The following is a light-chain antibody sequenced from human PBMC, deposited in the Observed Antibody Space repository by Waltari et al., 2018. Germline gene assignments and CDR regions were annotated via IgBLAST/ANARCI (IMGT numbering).Light chain of an antibody. Sequence: LVLTQSPPASASLGASVKLTCTLSRGYSSNVITWLQQKPGKGPRYLMKVNSDGSHRKGDDIPDRFSASNSGTEYYVTISSLQSEDEADYYCQTGGHGTWVFGGGTKLTVL. J-gene: IGLJ3*02. CDR2: VNSDGSH. V-gene: IGLV4-69*01. CDR3: QTGGHGTWV. CDR1: RGYSSNV.